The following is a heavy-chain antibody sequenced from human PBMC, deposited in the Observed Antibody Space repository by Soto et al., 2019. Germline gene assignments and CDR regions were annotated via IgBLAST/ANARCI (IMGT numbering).Heavy chain of an antibody. D-gene: IGHD3-10*01. V-gene: IGHV4-39*01. CDR3: ARHGQQDYYGSGSLYYYYYGMDV. Sequence: SETLSLTCTVSGGSISSSSYYWGWIRQPPGKGLEWIGSIYYSGSTYYNPSLKSRVTISVDTSKNQFSLKLSSVTAADTAVYYCARHGQQDYYGSGSLYYYYYGMDVWGQGTTVTVSS. CDR1: GGSISSSSYY. CDR2: IYYSGST. J-gene: IGHJ6*02.